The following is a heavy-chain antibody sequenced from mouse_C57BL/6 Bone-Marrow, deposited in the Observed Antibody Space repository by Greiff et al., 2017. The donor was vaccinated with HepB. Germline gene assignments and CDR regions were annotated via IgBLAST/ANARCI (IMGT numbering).Heavy chain of an antibody. CDR3: AIQLRLEDAMDY. CDR1: GYSFTDYN. D-gene: IGHD3-2*02. V-gene: IGHV1-39*01. CDR2: INPNYGTT. J-gene: IGHJ4*01. Sequence: VQLKESGPELVKPGASVKISCKASGYSFTDYNMNWVKQSNGKSLEWIGVINPNYGTTSYNQKFKGKATLTVDQSSSTAYMQLSSLTSEDSAVYYCAIQLRLEDAMDYWGQGTSVTVSS.